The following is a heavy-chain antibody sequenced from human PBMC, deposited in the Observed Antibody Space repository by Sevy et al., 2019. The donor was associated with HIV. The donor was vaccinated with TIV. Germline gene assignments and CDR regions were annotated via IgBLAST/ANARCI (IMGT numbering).Heavy chain of an antibody. J-gene: IGHJ4*02. D-gene: IGHD6-13*01. CDR2: IKEDGSVK. CDR1: GFTFSSYW. V-gene: IGHV3-7*01. CDR3: VRAIGAAGSY. Sequence: RGSLRLSCEASGFTFSSYWMSWVRQAPGKGLEWVANIKEDGSVKYYVESVKGRFTISRDNAKNSVYLQMNSLRAEDAALYYCVRAIGAAGSYWGLGTLVTVSS.